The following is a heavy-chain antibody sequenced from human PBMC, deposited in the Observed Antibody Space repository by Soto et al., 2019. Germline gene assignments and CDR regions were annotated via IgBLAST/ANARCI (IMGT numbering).Heavy chain of an antibody. CDR2: IKSKTDGGTV. CDR1: GVTLSNVW. CDR3: SHGYYQYFES. J-gene: IGHJ4*02. D-gene: IGHD5-18*01. Sequence: GGSLRLSCAVSGVTLSNVWMNWVRKAPGKGPEWVGRIKSKTDGGTVEYAAPVKDRFTISRDDSENTLYLQMNSLKTEEKAVYYCSHGYYQYFESWGQGTLVTVSS. V-gene: IGHV3-15*07.